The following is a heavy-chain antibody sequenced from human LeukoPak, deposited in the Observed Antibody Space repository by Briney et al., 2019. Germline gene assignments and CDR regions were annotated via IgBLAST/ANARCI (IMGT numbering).Heavy chain of an antibody. D-gene: IGHD6-13*01. J-gene: IGHJ2*01. CDR1: GGSISSYY. CDR3: ARVSSSWYQDWYFDL. CDR2: IDTSGNT. Sequence: PSETLSLNCTVSGGSISSYYWGWIRHPDGLELEWLGRIDTSGNTNYKPSLKSRVTMSVDTSKNQFSLKLSSVTAADTAVYYCARVSSSWYQDWYFDLWGRGTPVTVSS. V-gene: IGHV4-4*07.